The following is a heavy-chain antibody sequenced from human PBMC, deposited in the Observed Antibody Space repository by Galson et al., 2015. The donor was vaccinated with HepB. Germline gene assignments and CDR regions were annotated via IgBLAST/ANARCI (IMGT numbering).Heavy chain of an antibody. CDR3: ATPGYCSSTSCYTGGAFDI. CDR1: GFTFSSYA. J-gene: IGHJ3*02. D-gene: IGHD2-2*02. V-gene: IGHV3-30-3*01. Sequence: SLRLSCAASGFTFSSYAMHWVRQAPGKGLEWVAVISYDGSNKYYADSVKGRFTISRDNSKNTLYLQMNSLRAEDTAVYYCATPGYCSSTSCYTGGAFDICGQGTMVTVSS. CDR2: ISYDGSNK.